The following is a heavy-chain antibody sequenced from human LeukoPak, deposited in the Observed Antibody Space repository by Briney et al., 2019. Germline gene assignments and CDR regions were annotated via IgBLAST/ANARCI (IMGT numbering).Heavy chain of an antibody. V-gene: IGHV3-30-3*01. J-gene: IGHJ4*02. CDR2: ISYDGSNK. CDR3: ARDKSPRVPAFGY. CDR1: GFTFSSYA. D-gene: IGHD5/OR15-5a*01. Sequence: GGSLRLSCAASGFTFSSYAMHWVRQAPGKGLEWVAVISYDGSNKYYADSVKGRFTISRDNSKNTLYLQMNSLRAEDTAVYYCARDKSPRVPAFGYWGQGTLVTVSS.